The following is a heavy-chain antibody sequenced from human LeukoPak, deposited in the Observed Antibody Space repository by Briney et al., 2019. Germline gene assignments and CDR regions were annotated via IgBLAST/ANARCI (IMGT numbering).Heavy chain of an antibody. CDR2: ISWNSGSI. V-gene: IGHV3-9*01. D-gene: IGHD6-13*01. CDR1: GFTFDDYA. J-gene: IGHJ3*02. CDR3: AKDIGVAAAAFDAFDI. Sequence: GGSLRLSCAASGFTFDDYAMHWVRQAPGKGLEWVSGISWNSGSIGYEDSVKGRFTISRDNAKNSLYLQMNSLRAEDTALYYCAKDIGVAAAAFDAFDIWGQGTMVTVSS.